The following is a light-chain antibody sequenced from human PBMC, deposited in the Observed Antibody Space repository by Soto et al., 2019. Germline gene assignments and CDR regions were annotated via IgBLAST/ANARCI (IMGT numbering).Light chain of an antibody. J-gene: IGKJ1*01. Sequence: EIVLTQSPATLSLSPGERATLSCRASQSVSSYLAWYQQKPGQAPRLLIYDASNSATGIPARCSGSGSGTDFTLTISSREPEDFAVYYCQQRSNWPPWTFGQGTKVEIK. V-gene: IGKV3-11*01. CDR1: QSVSSY. CDR3: QQRSNWPPWT. CDR2: DAS.